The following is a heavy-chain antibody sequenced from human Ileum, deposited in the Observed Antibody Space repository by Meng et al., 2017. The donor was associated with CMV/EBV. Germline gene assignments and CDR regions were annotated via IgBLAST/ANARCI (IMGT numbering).Heavy chain of an antibody. V-gene: IGHV4-39*07. CDR1: GDSISSDTFF. Sequence: QRQRQESGPGPVTPSDTLSLTCTVSGDSISSDTFFWGWIRQPPGKGLEWIGSLSYSGTTFYNPSLKSRVTLSVDTSKNQFSLKLNSVTAADTAVYYCARDCCGYRSWFDPWGQGALVTVSS. CDR2: LSYSGTT. J-gene: IGHJ5*02. CDR3: ARDCCGYRSWFDP. D-gene: IGHD5-12*01.